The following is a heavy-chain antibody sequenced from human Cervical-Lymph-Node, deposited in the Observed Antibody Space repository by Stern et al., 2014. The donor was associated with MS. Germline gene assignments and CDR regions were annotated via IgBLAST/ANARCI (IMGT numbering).Heavy chain of an antibody. Sequence: QVQLQESGPGMVKPSETLSLTCTVSGGSISRYYWSWIRQPPGKGLEWIGYIYYSGSTNYNPSLKSRVTISVDTSKNQFSLKLSSVTAADTAVYYCARGAGWFDPWGQGTLVTVSS. CDR1: GGSISRYY. J-gene: IGHJ5*02. CDR3: ARGAGWFDP. V-gene: IGHV4-59*01. CDR2: IYYSGST.